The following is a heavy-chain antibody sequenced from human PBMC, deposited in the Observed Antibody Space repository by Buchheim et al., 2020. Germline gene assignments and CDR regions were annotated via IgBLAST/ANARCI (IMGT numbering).Heavy chain of an antibody. J-gene: IGHJ3*02. Sequence: QVQLVESGGGVVQPGRSLRLSCAASGFTFSSYGMHWVRQAPGKGLEWVAVIWYDGSNKYYADHVKGRFTISRDNYTQKVYLQMNSLRADDTAVYYCARSAGAYDSSGYYYVAPLDAFDIWGQGT. CDR3: ARSAGAYDSSGYYYVAPLDAFDI. CDR2: IWYDGSNK. D-gene: IGHD3-22*01. CDR1: GFTFSSYG. V-gene: IGHV3-33*01.